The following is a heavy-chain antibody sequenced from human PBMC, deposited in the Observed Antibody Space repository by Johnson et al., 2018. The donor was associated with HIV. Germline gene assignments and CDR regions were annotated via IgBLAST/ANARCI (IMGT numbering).Heavy chain of an antibody. V-gene: IGHV3-11*04. CDR1: GFTFSDYY. CDR2: ISSSGSTI. CDR3: ARDLGPGDDAFDI. Sequence: QVQLVESGGGLVKPGGSLRLSCAASGFTFSDYYMSWIRQAPGKGLEWVSFISSSGSTIQYANSVKGRFTISRDNTKNSLYLQMNSLRDEDTAVYYCARDLGPGDDAFDIWGQGTMVTVSS. D-gene: IGHD1-1*01. J-gene: IGHJ3*02.